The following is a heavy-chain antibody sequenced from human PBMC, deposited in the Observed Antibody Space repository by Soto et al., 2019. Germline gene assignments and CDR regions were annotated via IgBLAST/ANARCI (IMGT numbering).Heavy chain of an antibody. CDR1: GFTFTTYW. J-gene: IGHJ4*02. D-gene: IGHD2-2*01. CDR2: IKQDGSEK. CDR3: ASRYLEYCSSASCSAPYDY. V-gene: IGHV3-7*05. Sequence: HLGGSLRLSCAASGFTFTTYWMSWVRQAPGKGLEWVANIKQDGSEKYYVDSVKGRFTISRDNTKKSLYLQMNSLRAEDTAVYYCASRYLEYCSSASCSAPYDYWGQGTLVTVSS.